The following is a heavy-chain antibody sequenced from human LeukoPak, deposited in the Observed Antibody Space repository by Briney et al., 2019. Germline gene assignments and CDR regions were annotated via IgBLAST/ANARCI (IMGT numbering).Heavy chain of an antibody. Sequence: GGSLRLSCAASGFSFSDFTMNWVRQAPGKGLEWVSSIDSSSTFIYYADSVNGRLTISRDNAKKSLFLQMSGLRAEDTAVYYCASYSSSFRLSRIDYWGQGTLVTVSS. CDR3: ASYSSSFRLSRIDY. V-gene: IGHV3-21*04. CDR2: IDSSSTFI. CDR1: GFSFSDFT. J-gene: IGHJ4*02. D-gene: IGHD6-13*01.